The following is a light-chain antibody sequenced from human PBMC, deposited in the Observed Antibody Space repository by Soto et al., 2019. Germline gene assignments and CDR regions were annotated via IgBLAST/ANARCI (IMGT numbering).Light chain of an antibody. CDR3: QQYDSYPRT. CDR1: QSINNL. J-gene: IGKJ4*01. Sequence: DVQMTQSPSTLSASVGDRVTITCRASQSINNLLAWYQQKPGKAPKFLIYDVSTLESGVPSRFSGSGSGTEFTLTISSLQPEYFATYYCQQYDSYPRTCGGGPKV. CDR2: DVS. V-gene: IGKV1-5*01.